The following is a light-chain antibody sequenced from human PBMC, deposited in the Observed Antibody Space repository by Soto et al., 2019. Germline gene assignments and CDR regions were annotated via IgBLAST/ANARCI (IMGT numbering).Light chain of an antibody. CDR3: QQYHNWPPYT. J-gene: IGKJ2*01. CDR2: SAS. V-gene: IGKV3-15*01. Sequence: EILMTQSPSTLSVSPGERATMSCRASQSVSTNLAWYQQKPGQAPRLLIYSASSRATGVPARFSGSGSGTEFTLTISGLQSEDLAVYYCQQYHNWPPYTFGQGTKLEIK. CDR1: QSVSTN.